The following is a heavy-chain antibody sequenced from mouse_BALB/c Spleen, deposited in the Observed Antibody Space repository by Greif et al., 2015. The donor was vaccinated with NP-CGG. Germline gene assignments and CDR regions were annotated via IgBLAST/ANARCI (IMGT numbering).Heavy chain of an antibody. Sequence: EVKLVDSGGDLVKPGGSLKLSCAASGFTFSSYGMSWVRQTPDKRLEWVATISSGGSYTYYPDSVKGRFTISRDNAKNPLYLQMSILKSEDTAMYYCAGHYEFAYWGQGTLLTVSA. V-gene: IGHV5-6*01. CDR3: AGHYEFAY. J-gene: IGHJ3*01. CDR1: GFTFSSYG. D-gene: IGHD2-1*01. CDR2: ISSGGSYT.